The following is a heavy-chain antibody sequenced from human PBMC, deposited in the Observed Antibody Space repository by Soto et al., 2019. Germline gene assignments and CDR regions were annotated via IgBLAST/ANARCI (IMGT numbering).Heavy chain of an antibody. Sequence: QVQLVQSGAEVKKPGSSVKVSCKASGGTFSSYAISWVRQAPGQGLEWMGGIIPIFGTANYAQKFQGRVTITAYESTSTAYMELSSLRSEDTAVYYCARLYTLGSGYYNNWFDPWGQGTLVTVSS. CDR3: ARLYTLGSGYYNNWFDP. CDR2: IIPIFGTA. D-gene: IGHD3-3*01. CDR1: GGTFSSYA. V-gene: IGHV1-69*01. J-gene: IGHJ5*02.